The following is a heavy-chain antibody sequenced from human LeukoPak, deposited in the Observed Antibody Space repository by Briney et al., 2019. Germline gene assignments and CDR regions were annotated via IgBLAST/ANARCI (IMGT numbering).Heavy chain of an antibody. D-gene: IGHD6-6*01. CDR3: ARARVAARYYYYYYMDV. CDR2: VYYSGST. CDR1: GGSISSYY. J-gene: IGHJ6*03. V-gene: IGHV4-59*01. Sequence: SETLSLTCTVSGGSISSYYWRWIGQPPGQGLAWIGYVYYSGSTNYNHSLKSRVTISVDTSKSQFSLKLSSVTAADTAVYYCARARVAARYYYYYYMDVWGKGTTVTVSS.